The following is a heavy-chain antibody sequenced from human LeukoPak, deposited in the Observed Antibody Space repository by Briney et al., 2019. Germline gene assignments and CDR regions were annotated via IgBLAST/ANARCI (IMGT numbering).Heavy chain of an antibody. V-gene: IGHV4-30-2*01. Sequence: SETLSLTCAVSGGSISSSGYSWSWIRQPPGKGLEWIGYIYHSGSTYYNPSLKSRVTISVDRSKNQFSLKLSSVTAADTAVYYCARYGRDGYRTIDYWGQGTLVTVSS. D-gene: IGHD5-12*01. CDR3: ARYGRDGYRTIDY. CDR2: IYHSGST. J-gene: IGHJ4*02. CDR1: GGSISSSGYS.